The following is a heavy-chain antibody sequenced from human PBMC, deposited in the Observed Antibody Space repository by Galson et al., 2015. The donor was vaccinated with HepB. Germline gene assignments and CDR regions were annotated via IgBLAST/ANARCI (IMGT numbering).Heavy chain of an antibody. Sequence: SLRLSCAASGFTFNNYYMNWVRQAPGKGLEWVSSISSSSSYIYYRDSMKGRFTISRDNAKNSLYLQMNSLRDEDTAVYYCGRGTIFGVLPVDYWGQGTLVTVSS. CDR1: GFTFNNYY. D-gene: IGHD3-3*01. CDR2: ISSSSSYI. J-gene: IGHJ4*02. V-gene: IGHV3-21*01. CDR3: GRGTIFGVLPVDY.